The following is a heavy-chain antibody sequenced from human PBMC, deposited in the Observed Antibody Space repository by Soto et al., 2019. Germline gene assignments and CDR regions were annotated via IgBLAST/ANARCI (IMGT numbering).Heavy chain of an antibody. V-gene: IGHV1-3*01. CDR3: AREASYGVVVVAAMDY. D-gene: IGHD2-15*01. CDR2: INAGNGNT. J-gene: IGHJ4*02. Sequence: GASVKVSCKASGYTFTSYAMHWVRQAPGQRLEWKGWINAGNGNTKYSQKFQGRVTITRDTSASTAYMELSSLRSEDTALYYCAREASYGVVVVAAMDYWGQGTLVTVSS. CDR1: GYTFTSYA.